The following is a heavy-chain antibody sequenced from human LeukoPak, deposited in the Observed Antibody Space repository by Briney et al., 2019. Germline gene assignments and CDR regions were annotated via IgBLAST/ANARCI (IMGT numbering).Heavy chain of an antibody. CDR3: ARDPSYGDWTYFDY. Sequence: GGSLRLSCAASGFTFSTNGMHWVRQAPGKGLEWVSLITYDGLKTSYADSVKGRFTISRDKSTNTLYLQMNSLRAEDTAVYYCARDPSYGDWTYFDYWGQGTLVTVSS. CDR2: ITYDGLKT. D-gene: IGHD4-17*01. J-gene: IGHJ4*02. CDR1: GFTFSTNG. V-gene: IGHV3-30*03.